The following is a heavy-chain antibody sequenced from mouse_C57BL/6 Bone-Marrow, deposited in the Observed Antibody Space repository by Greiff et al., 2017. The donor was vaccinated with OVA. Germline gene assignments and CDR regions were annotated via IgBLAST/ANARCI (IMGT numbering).Heavy chain of an antibody. CDR3: ARRGDYYYGTDWYIDV. Sequence: VQLKQSGPVLVKPGASVQMSFHASGYTFPSSSLNWVKQSHGKSLEWIGVINPYNGGTSYNQKFKGKATLTVDKSSSTAYMALNSLTSEDSAVYYCARRGDYYYGTDWYIDVWGTGTTVTVSS. D-gene: IGHD1-1*01. CDR2: INPYNGGT. V-gene: IGHV1-19*01. J-gene: IGHJ1*03. CDR1: GYTFPSSS.